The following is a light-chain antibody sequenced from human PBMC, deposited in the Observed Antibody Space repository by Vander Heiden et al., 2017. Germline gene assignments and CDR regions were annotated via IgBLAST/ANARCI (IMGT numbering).Light chain of an antibody. CDR1: SSNIGSHY. Sequence: QSVLTQPPSASGTPGKRSFISCSGRSSNIGSHYVYWYQQLPGTAPKLLIYRNNQRPSGVPDRFSGSKSGTSASLAISGLRSEDEADYYCAAWDHSLSAVVFGGGTKLTVL. J-gene: IGLJ2*01. CDR3: AAWDHSLSAVV. CDR2: RNN. V-gene: IGLV1-47*01.